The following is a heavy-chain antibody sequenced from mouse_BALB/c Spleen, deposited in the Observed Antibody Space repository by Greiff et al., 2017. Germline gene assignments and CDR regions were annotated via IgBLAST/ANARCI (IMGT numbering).Heavy chain of an antibody. V-gene: IGHV1-4*02. J-gene: IGHJ2*01. Sequence: QVQLQQSAAELARPGASVKMSCKASGYTFTSYTMHWVKQRPGQGLEWIGYINPSSGYTEYNQKFKDKTTLTADKSSSTAYMQLSSLTSEDSAVYYCARSGKYGHYFDYWGQGTTLTVSS. D-gene: IGHD2-10*02. CDR2: INPSSGYT. CDR3: ARSGKYGHYFDY. CDR1: GYTFTSYT.